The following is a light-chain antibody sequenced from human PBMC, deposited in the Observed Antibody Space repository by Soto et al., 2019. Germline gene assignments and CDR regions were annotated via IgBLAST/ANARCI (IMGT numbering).Light chain of an antibody. Sequence: DIQMTQSPSSLSASVGDRVTITCRASQGISIYLGLYQQKPGKAPNLLIYDASTLHSGVPSRFSGGGSGTDFTLTISSLQPEDFATYYCQQVNVYPSTFGGGT. J-gene: IGKJ4*01. CDR1: QGISIY. CDR2: DAS. CDR3: QQVNVYPST. V-gene: IGKV1-9*01.